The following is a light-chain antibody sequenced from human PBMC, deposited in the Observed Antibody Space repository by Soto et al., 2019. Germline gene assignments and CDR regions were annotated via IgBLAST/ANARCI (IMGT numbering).Light chain of an antibody. CDR2: RAS. CDR3: QQYNDWPIT. Sequence: MTQSPSTLSASVGDRVTITCRASQSINTLLAWYQQKPGQAPRLLIYRASTRAAGLPDRFSGSGSGTDFTLTISSLQSEDFGVYYCQQYNDWPITFGQGTRLEIK. CDR1: QSINTL. J-gene: IGKJ5*01. V-gene: IGKV3-15*01.